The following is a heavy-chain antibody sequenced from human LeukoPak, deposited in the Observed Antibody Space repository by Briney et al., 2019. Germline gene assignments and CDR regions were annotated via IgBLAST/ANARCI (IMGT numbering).Heavy chain of an antibody. Sequence: GGSLRLSCAASGLSFSSYGMHWVRQAPGKGLEWVAFIQYDGSNKFYADSVKGRFTISRDNAKNSLYLQMNSLRAEDTAVYYCAREHPYYFDYWGQGTLVTVSS. CDR2: IQYDGSNK. CDR1: GLSFSSYG. V-gene: IGHV3-30*12. CDR3: AREHPYYFDY. J-gene: IGHJ4*02.